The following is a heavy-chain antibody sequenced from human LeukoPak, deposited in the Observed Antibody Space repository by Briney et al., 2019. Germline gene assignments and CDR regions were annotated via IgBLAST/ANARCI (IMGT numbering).Heavy chain of an antibody. CDR1: GFTFDDYT. D-gene: IGHD1-26*01. V-gene: IGHV3-43*01. CDR2: ISWDGGST. CDR3: AKDIGTVGATGYYYYGMDV. Sequence: PGGSLRLSCAASGFTFDDYTMHWVRQAPGKGLEWVSLISWDGGSTYYADSVKGRFTISRDNSKNSLYLQMNSLRTEDTALYYCAKDIGTVGATGYYYYGMDVWGQGTTVTVSS. J-gene: IGHJ6*02.